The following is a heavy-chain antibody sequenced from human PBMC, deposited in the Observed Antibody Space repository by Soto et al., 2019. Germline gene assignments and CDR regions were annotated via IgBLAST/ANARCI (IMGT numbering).Heavy chain of an antibody. J-gene: IGHJ5*02. V-gene: IGHV4-59*01. Sequence: SETLSLTCTVSGGSISSYYWSWIRQPPGKGLEWIGYIYYSGSTNYNPSLKSRVTISVDTSKNQFSLKLSSVTAADTAVYYCARLVGEQWPVRGKVNWFDPWGQGTLVTVSS. CDR1: GGSISSYY. D-gene: IGHD6-19*01. CDR2: IYYSGST. CDR3: ARLVGEQWPVRGKVNWFDP.